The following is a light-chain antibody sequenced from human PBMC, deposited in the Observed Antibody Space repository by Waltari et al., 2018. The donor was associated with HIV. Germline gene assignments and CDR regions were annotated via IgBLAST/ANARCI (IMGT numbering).Light chain of an antibody. CDR2: AST. V-gene: IGLV1-40*01. CDR1: SSNIGPGSE. Sequence: QSALTQPPSVSGAPGPRVTISSTGTSSNIGPGSEVHWHQHIPGTAPKLPIYASTNRPSGVPDRFSGSKSGTSASLAITGLQAEDEADYYCQSYDSRLSGSVFGGGTKLTVL. CDR3: QSYDSRLSGSV. J-gene: IGLJ3*02.